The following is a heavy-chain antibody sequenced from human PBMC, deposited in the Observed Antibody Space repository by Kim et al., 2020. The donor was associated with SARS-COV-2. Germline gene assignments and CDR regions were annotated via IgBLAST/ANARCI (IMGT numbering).Heavy chain of an antibody. Sequence: SVKGRFTISRENAKNSLYLQMNSLRAGDTAVYYCARGYQQPTGSDAFDIWGQGTMVTISS. V-gene: IGHV3-13*01. CDR3: ARGYQQPTGSDAFDI. D-gene: IGHD2-2*01. J-gene: IGHJ3*02.